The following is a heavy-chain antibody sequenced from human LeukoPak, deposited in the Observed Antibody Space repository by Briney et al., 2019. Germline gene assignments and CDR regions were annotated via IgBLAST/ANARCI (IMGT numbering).Heavy chain of an antibody. V-gene: IGHV3-74*01. CDR1: GFTFSSYW. CDR2: INSDGSST. Sequence: GGSLRLSCAASGFTFSSYWMHWVRQAPGKGLVWVSRINSDGSSTSYADSVKGRFTISRDNAKNTLYLQMNSLRAEDTAVYYCARERIRERNWFDPWGQGTLVTVSS. J-gene: IGHJ5*02. D-gene: IGHD3-10*01. CDR3: ARERIRERNWFDP.